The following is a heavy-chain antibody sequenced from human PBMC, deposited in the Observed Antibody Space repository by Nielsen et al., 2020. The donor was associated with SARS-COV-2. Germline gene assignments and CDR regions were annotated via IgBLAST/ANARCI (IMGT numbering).Heavy chain of an antibody. CDR3: ARVSGGSLKNSFDL. Sequence: GGSLRLSCAASGFIFSHYGIHWVRQAPGKGLEYLSTISGNGDRTYYAESVKGRFTISRDDSKNTMYLQMGSLRVEDTAVYYCARVSGGSLKNSFDLWGQGTRVTVSS. CDR2: ISGNGDRT. D-gene: IGHD3-16*01. J-gene: IGHJ3*01. CDR1: GFIFSHYG. V-gene: IGHV3-64*02.